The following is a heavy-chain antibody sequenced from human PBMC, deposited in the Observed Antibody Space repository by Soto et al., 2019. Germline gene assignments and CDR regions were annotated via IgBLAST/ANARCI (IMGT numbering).Heavy chain of an antibody. Sequence: ASVKVSCKASGYTFTSYYIHWVRQAPGQGLEWMGIINPSGGSTSYAQKFQGRVTMTRDTSTSTVYMELSSLRSEDTAVYYCARDRKRYYGLGSPHVYYYYGMDVWGQGTTVTVSS. CDR2: INPSGGST. D-gene: IGHD3-10*01. CDR1: GYTFTSYY. J-gene: IGHJ6*02. V-gene: IGHV1-46*01. CDR3: ARDRKRYYGLGSPHVYYYYGMDV.